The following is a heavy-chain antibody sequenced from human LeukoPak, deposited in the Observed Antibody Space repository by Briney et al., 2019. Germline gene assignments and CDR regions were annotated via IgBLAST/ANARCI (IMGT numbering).Heavy chain of an antibody. V-gene: IGHV1-69*06. Sequence: SVKVSCKASGGTFSSYAISWVRQAPGQGLEWMGGIIPIFGTANYAQKFQGRVTITADKSTSTAYMELSSLRSEDTAVYYCARGAYSSPQRRSYYYYMDVWGKGTTVPVSS. CDR2: IIPIFGTA. J-gene: IGHJ6*03. CDR3: ARGAYSSPQRRSYYYYMDV. CDR1: GGTFSSYA. D-gene: IGHD6-13*01.